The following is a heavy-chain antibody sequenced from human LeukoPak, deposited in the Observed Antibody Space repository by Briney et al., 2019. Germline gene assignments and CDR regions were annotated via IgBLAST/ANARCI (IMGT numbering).Heavy chain of an antibody. CDR3: ARGEDIVVVPAAIAAAGRGDY. CDR1: GFTFSSYA. CDR2: ISYDGSNK. J-gene: IGHJ4*02. Sequence: GGSLRLSCAASGFTFSSYAMHWVRQAPGKGLEWVAVISYDGSNKYYADSVKGRFTISRDNSKNTLYLQMNSLRAEDTAVYYCARGEDIVVVPAAIAAAGRGDYWGQGTLVTVSS. V-gene: IGHV3-30-3*01. D-gene: IGHD2-2*02.